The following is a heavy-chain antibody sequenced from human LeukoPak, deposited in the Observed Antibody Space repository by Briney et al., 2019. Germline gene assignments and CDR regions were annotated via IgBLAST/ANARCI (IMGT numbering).Heavy chain of an antibody. D-gene: IGHD3-22*01. CDR2: IYSSGGT. CDR1: GGSITSYY. Sequence: SETLSLTCTVSGGSITSYYWSWIRQPPGKGLEWIGYIYSSGGTTYNPSLKSRVTISVDTSKNQFSLKLTSVTAADTAVYYCARRVVAENYFDYWGQGTLVTDSS. CDR3: ARRVVAENYFDY. J-gene: IGHJ4*02. V-gene: IGHV4-59*08.